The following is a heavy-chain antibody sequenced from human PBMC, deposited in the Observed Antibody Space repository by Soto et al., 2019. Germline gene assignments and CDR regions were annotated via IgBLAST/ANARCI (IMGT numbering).Heavy chain of an antibody. V-gene: IGHV3-23*01. Sequence: GGSLRLSCAASGFTFSSYAMSWVRQAPGKGLEWVSAISGSGGSTYYADSVKGRFTISRDNSKNTLYLQMNSLRAEDTAVYYCAKWASRIVPDAWYNWFDPWGQGTLVTVSS. CDR2: ISGSGGST. CDR1: GFTFSSYA. D-gene: IGHD2-2*01. CDR3: AKWASRIVPDAWYNWFDP. J-gene: IGHJ5*02.